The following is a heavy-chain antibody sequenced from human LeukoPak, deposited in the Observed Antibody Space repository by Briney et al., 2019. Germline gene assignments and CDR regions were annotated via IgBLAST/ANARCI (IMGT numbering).Heavy chain of an antibody. J-gene: IGHJ4*02. V-gene: IGHV3-74*01. CDR3: ARGYCTNGVCYRPYYFDY. CDR1: GFTFSSYW. CDR2: INSDGSST. D-gene: IGHD2-8*01. Sequence: GGSLRLSCAASGFTFSSYWMHWVRQAPGKGLVWVSRINSDGSSTSYADSVKGRFTISRDNAKNTLYLQMNSLRAEDTAVYYCARGYCTNGVCYRPYYFDYWGQGTLVTVSS.